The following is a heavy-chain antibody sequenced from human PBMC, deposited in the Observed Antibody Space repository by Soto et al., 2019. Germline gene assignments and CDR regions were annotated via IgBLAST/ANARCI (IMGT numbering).Heavy chain of an antibody. V-gene: IGHV1-3*01. CDR3: ARDPYSSGWGGRAFDS. Sequence: GASVKVSCKASGYTFTSYAMHWVRQAPGQRLEWMGWINAGNGNTKYSQKFQGRVTITRDTSASTAYMELSSLRSEDTAVYYCARDPYSSGWGGRAFDSWGQGTMVTVSS. J-gene: IGHJ3*02. D-gene: IGHD6-19*01. CDR2: INAGNGNT. CDR1: GYTFTSYA.